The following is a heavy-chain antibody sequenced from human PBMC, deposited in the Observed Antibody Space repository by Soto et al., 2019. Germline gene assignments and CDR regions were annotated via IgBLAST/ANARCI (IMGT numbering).Heavy chain of an antibody. Sequence: PGGSLRLSCAASGFTFSSYAMSWVRQAPGKGLEWVSAISGSGGSTYYADSVKGRFTISRDNPKNTLYLQMNSLRAEDTAVYYCAKPRLNYSSSWYVHYYYYGMDVWGQGTTVTVSS. V-gene: IGHV3-23*01. CDR2: ISGSGGST. D-gene: IGHD6-13*01. J-gene: IGHJ6*02. CDR1: GFTFSSYA. CDR3: AKPRLNYSSSWYVHYYYYGMDV.